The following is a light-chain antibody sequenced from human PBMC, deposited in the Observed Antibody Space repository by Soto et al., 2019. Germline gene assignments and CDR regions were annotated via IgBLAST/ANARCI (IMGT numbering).Light chain of an antibody. Sequence: EIVMTQSLATLSVSPGERATLSCRASQSVSSNLAWYRQKPGQAPRLLIYDASNRATGIPARFSGTGSGTDFTLTINNLEPEDFAVYYCQVRTNWSIAFGRGTRLEIK. J-gene: IGKJ5*01. V-gene: IGKV3-11*01. CDR2: DAS. CDR3: QVRTNWSIA. CDR1: QSVSSN.